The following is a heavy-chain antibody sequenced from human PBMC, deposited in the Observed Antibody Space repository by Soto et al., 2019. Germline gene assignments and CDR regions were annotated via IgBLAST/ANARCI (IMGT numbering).Heavy chain of an antibody. CDR3: ARALYSGSYAFDY. Sequence: QVQLVESGGGVVQPGRSLRLSCAASGFTFSSYAMHWVRQAPGKGLEWVAVISYDGSNKYYADSVKGRFTISRDNSKNTLYLQMNSPRAEDTAVYYCARALYSGSYAFDYWGQGTLVTVSS. CDR2: ISYDGSNK. V-gene: IGHV3-30-3*01. J-gene: IGHJ4*02. CDR1: GFTFSSYA. D-gene: IGHD1-26*01.